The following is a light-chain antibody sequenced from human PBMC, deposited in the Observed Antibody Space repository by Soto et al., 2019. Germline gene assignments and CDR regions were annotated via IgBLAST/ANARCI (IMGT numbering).Light chain of an antibody. CDR3: QQFSSYPLT. CDR2: DAS. Sequence: SVMTQSPASLAVSPGERGTLSCMSSQSVSSSYLASYQQKPGQAPRLLIYDASSRATGIPDRFSGGGSGTDFPLTISRLEPEDFAVYYCQQFSSYPLTFGGGTKVDIK. J-gene: IGKJ4*01. CDR1: QSVSSSY. V-gene: IGKV3-20*01.